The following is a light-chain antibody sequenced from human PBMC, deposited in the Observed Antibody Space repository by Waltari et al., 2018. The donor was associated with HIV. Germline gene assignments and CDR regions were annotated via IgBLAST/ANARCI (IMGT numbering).Light chain of an antibody. V-gene: IGLV1-47*01. CDR2: RNN. J-gene: IGLJ3*02. CDR3: AAWDDSLRGLV. Sequence: QSVLTQPPSASGTPGQRVTISCSGSSSNIGSNSVFWYQQLPGPAPKLVIYRNNQRPSGVPDRFSGSKSGTSASLAISGLRSEDEADYYCAAWDDSLRGLVFGGGTKLTVL. CDR1: SSNIGSNS.